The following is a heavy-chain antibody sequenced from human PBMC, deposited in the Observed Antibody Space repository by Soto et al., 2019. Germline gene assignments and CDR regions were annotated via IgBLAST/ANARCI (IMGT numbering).Heavy chain of an antibody. CDR3: AKFGRRTGATDD. J-gene: IGHJ3*01. CDR1: GFTFSIYG. D-gene: IGHD3-10*01. V-gene: IGHV3-30*18. Sequence: GGSLRLSCAASGFTFSIYGMNWVRQAPGKGLEWVAIISYDGSNKYYPDSVKGRFTISRDNPKNPMYLQMNTLRAEDTAVYYCAKFGRRTGATDDWGQGTTVTVSS. CDR2: ISYDGSNK.